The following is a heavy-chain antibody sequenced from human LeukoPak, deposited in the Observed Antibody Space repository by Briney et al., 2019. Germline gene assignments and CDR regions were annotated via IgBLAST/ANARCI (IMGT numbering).Heavy chain of an antibody. J-gene: IGHJ5*02. V-gene: IGHV3-48*01. CDR2: ISDSMSTT. CDR1: GFTFSSYG. CDR3: ARGFWFDP. Sequence: PGGSLRLSCAASGFTFSSYGMHWVRQAPGKGLEWVSYISDSMSTTYYADSVKGRFTISRDNSKNTLYLQMNSLRAEDTAVYYCARGFWFDPWGQGTLVTVSS.